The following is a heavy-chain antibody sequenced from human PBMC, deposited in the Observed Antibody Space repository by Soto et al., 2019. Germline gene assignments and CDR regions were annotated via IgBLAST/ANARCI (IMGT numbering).Heavy chain of an antibody. CDR2: ISRGGIYL. J-gene: IGHJ5*01. CDR3: AGYRYGGYRLAS. D-gene: IGHD4-17*01. V-gene: IGHV3-21*01. Sequence: GGSLRLSCAATGFTSSDYTMHWVRQAPGKGLEWVSSISRGGIYLYNVDSVKGRFTISRDNAENSLYLQLNSLRAEDTAVYYCAGYRYGGYRLASRGQRTLVIASS. CDR1: GFTSSDYT.